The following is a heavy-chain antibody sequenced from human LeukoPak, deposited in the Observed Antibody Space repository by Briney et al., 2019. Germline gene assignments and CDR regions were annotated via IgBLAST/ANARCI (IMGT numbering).Heavy chain of an antibody. CDR2: IYHSGST. J-gene: IGHJ6*03. Sequence: PSETLSLTCTVSDGSINGHYWSWIRQPPGKGLEWIGYIYHSGSTYYNPSLKSRVTISVDRSKNQFSLKLSSVTAADTAVYYCARAGHGASSPYYYYYMDVWGKGTTVTVSS. V-gene: IGHV4-59*11. CDR3: ARAGHGASSPYYYYYMDV. CDR1: DGSINGHY. D-gene: IGHD1-26*01.